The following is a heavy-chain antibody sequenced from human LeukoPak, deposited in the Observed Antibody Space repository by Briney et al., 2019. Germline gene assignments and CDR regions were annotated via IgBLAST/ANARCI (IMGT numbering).Heavy chain of an antibody. CDR3: XXXGXXXXGVINIPPYYYYMDI. J-gene: IGHJ6*03. D-gene: IGHD3-16*02. CDR2: IDGSGAYT. CDR1: GFTFTNYA. V-gene: IGHV3-23*01. Sequence: GGSLRLSCAASGFTFTNYAMTWVRQAPGKGLEWVSGIDGSGAYTYYADSVKGRFTISRDNSKNTLYLQMNSLRAEDTAIYYCXXXGXXXXGVINIPPYYYYMDIWGKGTTVTVSS.